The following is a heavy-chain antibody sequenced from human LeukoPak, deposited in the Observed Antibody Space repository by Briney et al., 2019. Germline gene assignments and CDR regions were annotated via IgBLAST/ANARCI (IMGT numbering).Heavy chain of an antibody. J-gene: IGHJ2*01. D-gene: IGHD4-17*01. V-gene: IGHV3-23*01. CDR3: ARPFTVTNWYFDL. CDR2: ISAGGGST. CDR1: GLTFSDYS. Sequence: GGSLRLSCAVSGLTFSDYSMTWVRQAPGKGLFWVSGISAGGGSTYYADSVKGRFTISRDNSRNTLYLQMNSLRAEDTAVYYCARPFTVTNWYFDLWGRGTLVTVSS.